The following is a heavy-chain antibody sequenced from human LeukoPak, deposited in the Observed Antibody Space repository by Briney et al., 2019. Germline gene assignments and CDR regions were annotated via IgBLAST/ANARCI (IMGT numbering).Heavy chain of an antibody. J-gene: IGHJ4*02. CDR2: IQYDGSNE. CDR3: AKAHSGSYFDY. V-gene: IGHV3-30*02. CDR1: GFTFSTYD. D-gene: IGHD1-26*01. Sequence: PGGSLRLSCAASGFTFSTYDMHWVRQAPGKGLEWVAFIQYDGSNEHYADSARGRFSISRDQSKNTLYLQMNSLRAEDTAVYYCAKAHSGSYFDYWGQGTLVTVSS.